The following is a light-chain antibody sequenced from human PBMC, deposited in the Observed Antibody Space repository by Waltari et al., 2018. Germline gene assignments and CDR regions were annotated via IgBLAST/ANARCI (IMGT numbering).Light chain of an antibody. CDR3: CSYAGTYTSYMF. CDR1: SSDVGGYNY. Sequence: QSALTQPRSVSGSPGQSVTISCTGTSSDVGGYNYVSWYQQHPYKAPKLMIYDVNKRPSGLPDRFSGSKSGNTASLTISGLQAEDEADYYCCSYAGTYTSYMFFGGGTKLTVL. J-gene: IGLJ2*01. CDR2: DVN. V-gene: IGLV2-11*01.